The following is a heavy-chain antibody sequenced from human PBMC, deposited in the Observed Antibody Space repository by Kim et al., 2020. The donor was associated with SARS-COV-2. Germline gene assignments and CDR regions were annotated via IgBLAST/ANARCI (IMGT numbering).Heavy chain of an antibody. CDR2: ISSSSSTI. Sequence: GGSLRLSCAASGFTFSSYSMNWVRQAPGKGLEWVSYISSSSSTIYYADSVKGRFTISRDNAKNSLYLQMNSLRAEDTAVYYCASVPPNWNARYYGMDVWGQGTTVTVSS. CDR1: GFTFSSYS. V-gene: IGHV3-48*04. CDR3: ASVPPNWNARYYGMDV. D-gene: IGHD1-20*01. J-gene: IGHJ6*02.